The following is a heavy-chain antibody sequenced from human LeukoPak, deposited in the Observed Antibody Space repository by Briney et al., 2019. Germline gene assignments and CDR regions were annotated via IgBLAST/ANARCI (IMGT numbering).Heavy chain of an antibody. J-gene: IGHJ4*02. D-gene: IGHD3-16*01. V-gene: IGHV3-7*01. Sequence: GGSLRLSCAASGFTFTNYWMSWVRQAPGKGLELVANIKQDRSEKYYVDSVKGRFTISRDNAKNSLYLQMNSLRAEDTAVYYCARRSFGFYYFDYWGQGTLVTVSS. CDR3: ARRSFGFYYFDY. CDR2: IKQDRSEK. CDR1: GFTFTNYW.